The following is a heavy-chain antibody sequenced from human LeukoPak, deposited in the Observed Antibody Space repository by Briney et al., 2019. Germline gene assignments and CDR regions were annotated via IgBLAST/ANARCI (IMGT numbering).Heavy chain of an antibody. J-gene: IGHJ4*02. CDR3: ARAGGDSGYDLDY. V-gene: IGHV3-30-3*01. CDR2: MSYDGNNK. Sequence: PGGSLRLSCAASGFTFSDYSMLWVRQAPGKGLEWVAVMSYDGNNKYYADSVKGRFTISRDNSKNTLYLQMNSLTTEDTALYYCARAGGDSGYDLDYWGQGTLVTVSS. CDR1: GFTFSDYS. D-gene: IGHD5-12*01.